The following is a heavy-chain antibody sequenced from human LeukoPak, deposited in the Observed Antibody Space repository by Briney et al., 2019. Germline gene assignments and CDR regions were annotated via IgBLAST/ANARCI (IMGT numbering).Heavy chain of an antibody. J-gene: IGHJ4*02. Sequence: PGGSLRLSXAASGFTFDDYGMSWVRQAPGKGLEWVSGINWNGGSTRYADSVKGRFTISRDNAKNSLYLQMNSLRAEDTALYYCARGGDFWSGYLYYFDYWGQGTLVTVSS. D-gene: IGHD3-3*01. CDR3: ARGGDFWSGYLYYFDY. CDR2: INWNGGST. CDR1: GFTFDDYG. V-gene: IGHV3-20*04.